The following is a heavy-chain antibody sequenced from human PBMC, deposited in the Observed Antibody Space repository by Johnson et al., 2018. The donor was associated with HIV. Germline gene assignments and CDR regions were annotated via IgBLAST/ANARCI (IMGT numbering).Heavy chain of an antibody. CDR3: ARDSDISLGVAGAFDI. CDR1: GFTFSDYY. V-gene: IGHV3-11*01. D-gene: IGHD3-9*01. Sequence: QMQLVESGGGLVKPGGSLRLSCAASGFTFSDYYMSWIRQAPGKGLEWVSYITGSGTVVYYADSVKGRFTISRDNAKNSLYLQMNSLRAEDTAVYYCARDSDISLGVAGAFDIWGQGTMVTVSA. J-gene: IGHJ3*02. CDR2: ITGSGTVV.